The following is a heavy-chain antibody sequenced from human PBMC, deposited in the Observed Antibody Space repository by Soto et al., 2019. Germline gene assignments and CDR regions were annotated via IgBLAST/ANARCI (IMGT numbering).Heavy chain of an antibody. D-gene: IGHD3-16*01. V-gene: IGHV3-30*18. Sequence: QVQLVESGGGVVQPGRSLRLSCAASGFTFSSYAMHWVRQAPGKGLEFVAVISYHGIDKYYADSMKGRITISRDNSKNTLYLLMDSLRTEDTAVYYCAKEATGEKAFDIWGQGTMVTVSS. J-gene: IGHJ3*02. CDR2: ISYHGIDK. CDR3: AKEATGEKAFDI. CDR1: GFTFSSYA.